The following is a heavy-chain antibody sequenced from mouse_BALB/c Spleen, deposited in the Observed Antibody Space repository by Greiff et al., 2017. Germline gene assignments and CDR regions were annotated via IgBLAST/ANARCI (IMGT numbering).Heavy chain of an antibody. CDR1: GFTFSSFG. Sequence: EVQVVESGGGLVQPGGSRKLSCAASGFTFSSFGMHWVRQAPEKGLEWVAYISSGSSTIYYADTVKGRFTISRDNPKNTLFLQMTSLRSEDTAMYYWARRALRYYAMDYWGQGTSVTVSS. J-gene: IGHJ4*01. CDR3: ARRALRYYAMDY. CDR2: ISSGSSTI. V-gene: IGHV5-17*02. D-gene: IGHD1-1*01.